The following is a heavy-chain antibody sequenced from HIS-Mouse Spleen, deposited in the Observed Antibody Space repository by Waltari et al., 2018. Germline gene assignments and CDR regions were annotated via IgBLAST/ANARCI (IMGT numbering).Heavy chain of an antibody. CDR2: ISSSSSYI. CDR3: ASLYYDILTGYYRDY. J-gene: IGHJ4*02. Sequence: EVQLVESGGGLVRPGGSLSLSFASFGFPLGRYGMNWFRQAPGKGLEWVSSISSSSSYIYYADSVKGRFTISRDNAKNSLYLQMNSLRAEDTAVYYCASLYYDILTGYYRDYWGQGTLVTVSS. V-gene: IGHV3-21*01. CDR1: GFPLGRYG. D-gene: IGHD3-9*01.